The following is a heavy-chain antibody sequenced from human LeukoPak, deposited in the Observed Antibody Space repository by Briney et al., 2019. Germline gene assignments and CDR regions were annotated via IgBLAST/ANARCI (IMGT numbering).Heavy chain of an antibody. CDR1: GGSVSSGSYY. V-gene: IGHV4-61*01. CDR3: ARASGYSSSYNWFDP. J-gene: IGHJ5*02. CDR2: IYYSGST. Sequence: SETLSLTCTVSGGSVSSGSYYWSWIRQPPGKGLEWIGYIYYSGSTNYNPSLKSRVTISVDTSKNQFSLKLSSVTAADTAVYYCARASGYSSSYNWFDPWGQGTLVTVSS. D-gene: IGHD6-6*01.